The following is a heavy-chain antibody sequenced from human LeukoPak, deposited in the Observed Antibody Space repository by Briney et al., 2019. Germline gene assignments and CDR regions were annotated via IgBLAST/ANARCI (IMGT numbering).Heavy chain of an antibody. CDR1: GDSVSSNSAA. V-gene: IGHV6-1*01. D-gene: IGHD4-23*01. CDR2: TYYRSKWYN. Sequence: SQTLSLTCAISGDSVSSNSAAWNWIRQSPSRGLEWLGRTYYRSKWYNDYAVSVKSRITINPDTSKNQFSLQLNSVTPEDTAVYYCARDNLRYGGKLGHDAFDIWGQGTMVTVSS. CDR3: ARDNLRYGGKLGHDAFDI. J-gene: IGHJ3*02.